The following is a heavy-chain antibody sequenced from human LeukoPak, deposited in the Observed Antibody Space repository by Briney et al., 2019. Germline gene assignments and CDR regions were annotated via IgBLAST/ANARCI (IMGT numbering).Heavy chain of an antibody. CDR1: GGSISSGSYY. D-gene: IGHD6-6*01. Sequence: PSETLSLTCTVSGGSISSGSYYWTWIRQPPGKGLEWIGEINHSGITNYNPSLKSRVTISLDTSKNQFSLKLSSVTAADTAVYYCARKGGGQLVNIRRWFDPWGQGTLVTVSS. V-gene: IGHV4-39*07. CDR3: ARKGGGQLVNIRRWFDP. CDR2: INHSGIT. J-gene: IGHJ5*02.